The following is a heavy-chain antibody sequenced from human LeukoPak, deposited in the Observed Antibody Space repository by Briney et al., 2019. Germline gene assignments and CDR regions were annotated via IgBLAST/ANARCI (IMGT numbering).Heavy chain of an antibody. V-gene: IGHV3-21*01. D-gene: IGHD2-2*01. J-gene: IGHJ4*02. Sequence: GGSLRLSCAASGFTFSSYSTNWVRQAPGKGLEWVSSISSSSSYIYYADSVKGRFTISRDNAKNSLYLQMNSLRAGDTAVYYCAREEDIVVVPAALVDYWGQGTLVTVSS. CDR1: GFTFSSYS. CDR3: AREEDIVVVPAALVDY. CDR2: ISSSSSYI.